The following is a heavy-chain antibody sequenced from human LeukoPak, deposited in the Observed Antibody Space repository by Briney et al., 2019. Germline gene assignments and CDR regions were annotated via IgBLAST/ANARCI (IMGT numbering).Heavy chain of an antibody. CDR2: TYYSGST. D-gene: IGHD3-22*01. J-gene: IGHJ5*02. Sequence: SETLALTRAVYGGSFRGYYWSWIRQPPGKGLEWIGYTYYSGSTYYNPSLKNRVSISVDASKNQFSLNLSSVTAADTAVYYCARPYYYDSRIDPWGQGTLVTVSS. CDR3: ARPYYYDSRIDP. CDR1: GGSFRGYY. V-gene: IGHV4-30-4*08.